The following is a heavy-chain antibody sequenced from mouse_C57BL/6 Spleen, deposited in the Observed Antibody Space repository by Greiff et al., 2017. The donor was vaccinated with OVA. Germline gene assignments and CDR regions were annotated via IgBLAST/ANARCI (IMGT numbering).Heavy chain of an antibody. Sequence: VQLQQPGAELVKPGASVKLSCTASGYTFTSYWMHWVQQSPGQGLEWIGRIHPSDSDTNYIQKFKGKAILTVDNSSSTVYMQLSSLTSEDSAVYYCAIDRHYGSRGGCDYWGQGTTLTVSS. CDR1: GYTFTSYW. V-gene: IGHV1-74*01. J-gene: IGHJ2*01. CDR2: IHPSDSDT. CDR3: AIDRHYGSRGGCDY. D-gene: IGHD1-1*01.